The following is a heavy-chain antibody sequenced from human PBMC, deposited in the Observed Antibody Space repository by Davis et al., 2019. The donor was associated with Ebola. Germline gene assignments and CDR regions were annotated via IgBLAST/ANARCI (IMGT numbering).Heavy chain of an antibody. Sequence: PGGSLRLSCAASGFTFSTYWMHWVRQAPGKGLEWVSSISSAGSYIFYADSVKGRFTISRDNADNSLYLQMNSLTAEDTAVYYCVREDGDFPFDYWGQGTLVTVSS. CDR1: GFTFSTYW. CDR3: VREDGDFPFDY. CDR2: ISSAGSYI. J-gene: IGHJ4*02. D-gene: IGHD4-17*01. V-gene: IGHV3-21*01.